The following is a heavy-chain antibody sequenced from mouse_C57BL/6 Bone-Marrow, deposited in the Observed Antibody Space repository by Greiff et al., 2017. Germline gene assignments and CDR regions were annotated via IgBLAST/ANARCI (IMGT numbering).Heavy chain of an antibody. Sequence: QVQLQQSGPELVKPGASVKISCKASGYAFSSSWMNWVKQRPGKGLEWIGRIYPGDGDTNYNGKFKGKAKLTADKSSSTAYMQLSSLTSEDSAVYFGARGVITRVYDFDYWGQGTTLTVSS. J-gene: IGHJ2*01. CDR3: ARGVITRVYDFDY. CDR1: GYAFSSSW. CDR2: IYPGDGDT. D-gene: IGHD1-1*01. V-gene: IGHV1-82*01.